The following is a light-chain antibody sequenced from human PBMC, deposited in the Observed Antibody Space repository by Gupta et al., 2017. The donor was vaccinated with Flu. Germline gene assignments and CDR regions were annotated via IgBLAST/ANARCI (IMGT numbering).Light chain of an antibody. J-gene: IGLJ3*02. V-gene: IGLV1-47*01. CDR2: RND. CDR1: SSNIGTNY. Sequence: QSVLTQPPSASGAPGQRVTISCSGRSSNIGTNYVYWYQQLPGTAPKILIYRNDQRPSGVPDRFSGSKSGTSASLVISGLRSEDEADYYCGAWDDDLSGPNWGFGGGTKLTVL. CDR3: GAWDDDLSGPNWG.